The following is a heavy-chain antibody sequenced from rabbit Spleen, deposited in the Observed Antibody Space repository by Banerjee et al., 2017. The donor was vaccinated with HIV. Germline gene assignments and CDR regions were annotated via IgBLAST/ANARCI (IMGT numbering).Heavy chain of an antibody. CDR2: IDPVFGIT. CDR3: ARDLAGAIGWNFYL. D-gene: IGHD4-1*01. J-gene: IGHJ4*01. V-gene: IGHV1S43*01. Sequence: QQQLEESGGGLVKPGGNLTLTCTASGFSFSSSDYMFWGRQAPGKGLEWIGYIDPVFGITYYASWVNGRFSISRENAQNTVFLQMTSLTAADTATYFCARDLAGAIGWNFYLWGQGTLVTVS. CDR1: GFSFSSSDY.